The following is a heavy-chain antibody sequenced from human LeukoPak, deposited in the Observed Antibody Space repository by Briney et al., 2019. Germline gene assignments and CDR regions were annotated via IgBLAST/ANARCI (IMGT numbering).Heavy chain of an antibody. Sequence: GGSLRLSCAASGFTFSNYYMSWIRQAPGKGLEWVSYISSSGTTMYYADSVKGRFTISRDNSKNTLYLQMNSLRAEDTAVYYCAKVEYSYDNWGQGTLVTVSS. CDR2: ISSSGTTM. CDR1: GFTFSNYY. D-gene: IGHD5-18*01. J-gene: IGHJ4*02. CDR3: AKVEYSYDN. V-gene: IGHV3-11*01.